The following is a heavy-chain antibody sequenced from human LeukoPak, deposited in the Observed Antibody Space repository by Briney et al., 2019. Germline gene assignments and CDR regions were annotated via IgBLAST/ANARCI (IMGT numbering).Heavy chain of an antibody. V-gene: IGHV3-48*04. CDR3: ARERETFGIIDS. CDR1: GFSFPTHS. Sequence: GGSLRLSCAASGFSFPTHSFHWVRQSPGKGLEWVAYIGSSSSTIYQAKSMKGRISISRDNAKNSLFLQMSSLRIEDTAVYYCARERETFGIIDSWGQGTLVAVSS. D-gene: IGHD1-14*01. CDR2: IGSSSSTI. J-gene: IGHJ4*02.